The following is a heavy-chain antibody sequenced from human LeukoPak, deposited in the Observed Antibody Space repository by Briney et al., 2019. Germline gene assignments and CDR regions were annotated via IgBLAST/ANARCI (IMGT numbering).Heavy chain of an antibody. CDR1: GFTVSSNY. CDR2: IYSGGST. D-gene: IGHD3-3*01. V-gene: IGHV3-66*02. Sequence: AGGSLRLSCAASGFTVSSNYMSWVRQAPGKGLEWVSVIYSGGSTYYADSVNGRFTISRDNSKNTLYLQMNSLRAEDTAVYYCARETTIFGVVIDYWGQGTLVTVSS. CDR3: ARETTIFGVVIDY. J-gene: IGHJ4*02.